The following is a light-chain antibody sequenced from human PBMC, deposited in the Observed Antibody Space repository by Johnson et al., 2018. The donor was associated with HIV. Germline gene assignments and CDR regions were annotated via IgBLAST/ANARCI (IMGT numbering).Light chain of an antibody. Sequence: SVLTQPPSVSAAPGQKVTISCSGSSSNIGNNYVSWYQQFPGTAPKLLIYENNKRPSGIPDRFSGSKSGTSATLGITGLQTGDEADYYCGTWDSSLSAYAFGTGTKVTVL. CDR1: SSNIGNNY. CDR3: GTWDSSLSAYA. V-gene: IGLV1-51*02. CDR2: ENN. J-gene: IGLJ1*01.